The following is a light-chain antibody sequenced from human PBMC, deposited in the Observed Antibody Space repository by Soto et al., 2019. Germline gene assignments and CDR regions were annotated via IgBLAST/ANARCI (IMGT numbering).Light chain of an antibody. V-gene: IGKV3-11*01. CDR1: QSVSSY. CDR2: DAS. CDR3: QEHASI. J-gene: IGKJ5*01. Sequence: EIVLTQYPATLSLSPGERATLSCRASQSVSSYLAWYQQKPGQAPRLLIYDASTRATGIPDRFSGSGSGTDFTLTISRLEPEDFAVYYCQEHASIFGQGTRLEIK.